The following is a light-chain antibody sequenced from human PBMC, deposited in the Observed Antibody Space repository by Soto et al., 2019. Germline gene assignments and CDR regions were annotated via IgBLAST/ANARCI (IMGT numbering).Light chain of an antibody. CDR3: QSYDSSLSGSV. CDR1: SSNIGAPYD. Sequence: QLVLTQPPSVSGAPGQRVTISCTGSSSNIGAPYDVHWYQQLPGAAPKLLIYVNTNRPSGVPDRFSGSKSGTSASLAITGLQAEDEADYYCQSYDSSLSGSVFGGGTKLTVL. CDR2: VNT. J-gene: IGLJ2*01. V-gene: IGLV1-40*01.